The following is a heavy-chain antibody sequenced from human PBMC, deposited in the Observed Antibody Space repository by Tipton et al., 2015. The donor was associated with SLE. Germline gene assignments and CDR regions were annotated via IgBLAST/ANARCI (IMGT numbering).Heavy chain of an antibody. Sequence: TLSLTCTVSGGSISSSTYYWGWIRQPPGKGLEWIGNIYYSGSTYFNPSLKSRVTISVDTSKNQFSLKLTSVTAADTAVYYCARVTFIPYNYYYYMDVWGKGTTVIVSS. CDR3: ARVTFIPYNYYYYMDV. CDR2: IYYSGST. CDR1: GGSISSSTYY. J-gene: IGHJ6*03. D-gene: IGHD2-21*01. V-gene: IGHV4-39*07.